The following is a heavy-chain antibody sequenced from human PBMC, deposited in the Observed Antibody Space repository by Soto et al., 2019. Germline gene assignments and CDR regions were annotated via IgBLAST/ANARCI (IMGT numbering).Heavy chain of an antibody. CDR2: IYYSGST. J-gene: IGHJ3*02. CDR1: GASVRSGSYY. CDR3: ARLGEAFDI. V-gene: IGHV4-61*01. Sequence: SETLSLTCTVSGASVRSGSYYWSWIRQPPGKGLEWIGYIYYSGSTNYNPSLKSRVTISVDTSKNQFSLKLSSVTAADTAVYYCARLGEAFDIWGQGTMVTVSS.